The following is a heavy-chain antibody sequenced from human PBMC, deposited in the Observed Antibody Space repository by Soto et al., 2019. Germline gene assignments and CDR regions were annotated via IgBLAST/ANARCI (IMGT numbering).Heavy chain of an antibody. CDR2: ITAGNDNT. J-gene: IGHJ6*02. CDR1: GYTFISFS. D-gene: IGHD5-18*01. V-gene: IGHV1-3*01. Sequence: QVQLVQSGAQVKTPGASVKVSCKASGYTFISFSIHWLRQAPGQRPEWMGWITAGNDNTYFSQKFQGRVTITRDTSANTVYMEVSSLRSEDTAVYYCARGRGYSVRSNGVDVWGQGTTVIVSS. CDR3: ARGRGYSVRSNGVDV.